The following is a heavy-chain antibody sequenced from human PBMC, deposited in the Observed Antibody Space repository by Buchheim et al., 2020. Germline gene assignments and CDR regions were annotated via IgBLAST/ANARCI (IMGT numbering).Heavy chain of an antibody. CDR2: ISSSSII. J-gene: IGHJ4*02. Sequence: EVQLVESGGGLVQPGGSLRLSCAASEFTFSSYSMNWVRQAPGKGLEWVSYISSSSIIHYADSVKGRFTISRDNAKNSLYLQMNSLRDEGTAVYYCARDSPAVVIDYWGQGTL. CDR3: ARDSPAVVIDY. CDR1: EFTFSSYS. D-gene: IGHD4-23*01. V-gene: IGHV3-48*02.